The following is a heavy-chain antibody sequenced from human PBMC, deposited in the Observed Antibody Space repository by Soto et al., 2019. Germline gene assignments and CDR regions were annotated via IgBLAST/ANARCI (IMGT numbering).Heavy chain of an antibody. Sequence: QITLKESGPPLVKPTQTLTLTCTFSGFSLSTSGVGVGWIRQPPGKALEWLALIYWDDDKRYSPSLKSRLTITKDTSKNQVVLTMTNMDPVDTATYYCAHYYDFWSGIDYWGQGTLVTVSS. D-gene: IGHD3-3*01. CDR3: AHYYDFWSGIDY. V-gene: IGHV2-5*02. CDR1: GFSLSTSGVG. J-gene: IGHJ4*02. CDR2: IYWDDDK.